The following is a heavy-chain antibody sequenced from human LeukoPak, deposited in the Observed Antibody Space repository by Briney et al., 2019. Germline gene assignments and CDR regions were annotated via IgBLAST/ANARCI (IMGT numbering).Heavy chain of an antibody. V-gene: IGHV3-53*01. Sequence: GGSLRLSCAASGFTFSSYGMHWVRQAPGKGLEWVSVIYSGGSTYYADSVKGRFTISRDNSKNTPYLQMNSLRAEDTAVYYCARDGYYDSSGSFGYWGQGTLVTVSS. J-gene: IGHJ4*02. D-gene: IGHD3-22*01. CDR1: GFTFSSYG. CDR3: ARDGYYDSSGSFGY. CDR2: IYSGGST.